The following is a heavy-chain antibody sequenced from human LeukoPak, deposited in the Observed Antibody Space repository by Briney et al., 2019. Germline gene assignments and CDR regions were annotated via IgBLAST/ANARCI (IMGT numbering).Heavy chain of an antibody. V-gene: IGHV1-69*06. D-gene: IGHD3-22*01. CDR2: IIPIFGTA. J-gene: IGHJ4*02. Sequence: GASVKVSCKASGYTFTSYGISWVRQAPGQGLEWMGGIIPIFGTANYAQKFQGRVTITADKSTSTAYMELSSLRSEDTAVYYCASKIHGKHDSSGYYADYWGQGTLVTVSS. CDR1: GYTFTSYG. CDR3: ASKIHGKHDSSGYYADY.